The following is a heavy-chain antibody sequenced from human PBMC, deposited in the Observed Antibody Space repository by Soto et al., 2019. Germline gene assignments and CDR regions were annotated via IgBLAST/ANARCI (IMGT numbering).Heavy chain of an antibody. J-gene: IGHJ3*01. Sequence: GGSLRLSCAAFGLTVSCTKYVAWVRQAPGKGLEWVSALYDVYGSFYADSVKGRFTTSSDNSKSTVYLQMNDLRPDDTAVYYCASWHEREHAYDVWGQGTAVT. CDR1: GLTVSCTKY. CDR3: ASWHEREHAYDV. V-gene: IGHV3-53*01. D-gene: IGHD1-1*01. CDR2: LYDVYGS.